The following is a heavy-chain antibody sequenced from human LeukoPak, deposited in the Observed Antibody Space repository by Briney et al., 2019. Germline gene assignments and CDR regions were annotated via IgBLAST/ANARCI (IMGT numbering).Heavy chain of an antibody. CDR2: INPSGGST. CDR3: ARDHYYDSSGYINWFDP. Sequence: GASVKVSCKASGYTFTSYYMHWVRQAPGQGLEWMGIINPSGGSTSYAQKFQGRVTITRDTSASTAYMELSSLRSEDTAVYYCARDHYYDSSGYINWFDPWGQGTLVTVSS. J-gene: IGHJ5*02. CDR1: GYTFTSYY. D-gene: IGHD3-22*01. V-gene: IGHV1-46*01.